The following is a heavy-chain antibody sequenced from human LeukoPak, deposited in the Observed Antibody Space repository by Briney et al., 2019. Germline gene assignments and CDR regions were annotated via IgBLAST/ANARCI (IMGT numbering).Heavy chain of an antibody. Sequence: PGGSLRLSCAASGFIFSSYSMNWVRQAPGKGLEWVSYISSSSSTIYYADSVKGRFTIPRDNAKNSLYLQMNSLRAEDTAVYYCARVLHKRNYDSSGFYVYWGQGTLVTVSS. J-gene: IGHJ4*02. CDR1: GFIFSSYS. CDR3: ARVLHKRNYDSSGFYVY. CDR2: ISSSSSTI. V-gene: IGHV3-48*01. D-gene: IGHD3-22*01.